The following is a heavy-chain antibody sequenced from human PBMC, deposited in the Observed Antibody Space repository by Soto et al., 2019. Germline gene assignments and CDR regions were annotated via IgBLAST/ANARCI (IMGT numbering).Heavy chain of an antibody. D-gene: IGHD2-15*01. CDR1: GGSISSGAYY. Sequence: SDTLSLTCTVSGGSISSGAYYWSWIRQPPGKGLEWIGYIYYSGSTYYNPSLKSRVTISVDTSKNQFSLKLSSVTAADTAVYYCARAETPEYFDLWGRGTLVTVS. V-gene: IGHV4-30-4*02. J-gene: IGHJ2*01. CDR3: ARAETPEYFDL. CDR2: IYYSGST.